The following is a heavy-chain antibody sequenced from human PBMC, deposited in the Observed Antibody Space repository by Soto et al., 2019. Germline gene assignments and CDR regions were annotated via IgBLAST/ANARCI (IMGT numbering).Heavy chain of an antibody. CDR1: RFTFSRYA. Sequence: EVQLLESGGGLVQPGGPLVLSCAASRFTFSRYAMSWVRQAPGKGLEWVSSIRGGGNDAYYADSVKARFTNARDNSQNTLYLQMTSLRADDTAVYYCARSLFLASTDTEPFDYWGQGALVTVSS. D-gene: IGHD3-3*02. CDR3: ARSLFLASTDTEPFDY. J-gene: IGHJ4*02. V-gene: IGHV3-23*01. CDR2: IRGGGNDA.